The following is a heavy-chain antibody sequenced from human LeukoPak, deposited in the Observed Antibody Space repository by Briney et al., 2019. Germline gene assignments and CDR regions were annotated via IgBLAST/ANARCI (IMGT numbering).Heavy chain of an antibody. D-gene: IGHD3-3*01. CDR1: GFTFSSYA. J-gene: IGHJ3*02. Sequence: GGFLRLSCAASGFTFSSYAMSWVRQAPGKGLEWVSAISGSGGSTYYADSVKGRFTISRDNSKNTLYLQMNSLRAEDTAVYYCAKETYYDFWSGLSGDAFDIWGQGTMVTVSS. CDR2: ISGSGGST. CDR3: AKETYYDFWSGLSGDAFDI. V-gene: IGHV3-23*01.